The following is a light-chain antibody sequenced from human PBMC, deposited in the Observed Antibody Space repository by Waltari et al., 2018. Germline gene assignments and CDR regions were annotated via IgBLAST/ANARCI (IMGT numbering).Light chain of an antibody. CDR1: SGINVVTYR. CDR3: LSWHSSAWV. Sequence: QPVLTQPASLSASPGASASLTCPLRSGINVVTYRIYWYQQNPGSPPPYLLRYKSDSDKQQGSGVPSRFSGSKDASANAGILLISGLQSEDEADYDCLSWHSSAWVFGGGTKLTVL. CDR2: YKSDSDK. J-gene: IGLJ3*02. V-gene: IGLV5-45*01.